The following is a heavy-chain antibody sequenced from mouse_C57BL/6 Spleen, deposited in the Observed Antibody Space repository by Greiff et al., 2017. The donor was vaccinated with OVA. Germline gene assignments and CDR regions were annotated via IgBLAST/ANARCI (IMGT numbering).Heavy chain of an antibody. J-gene: IGHJ2*01. CDR1: GYAFTNYL. CDR2: INPGSGGT. V-gene: IGHV1-54*01. CDR3: ARGTTVVAYYFDY. D-gene: IGHD1-1*01. Sequence: VHLVESGAELVRPGTSVKVSCKASGYAFTNYLIEWVKQRPGQGLEWIGVINPGSGGTNYNEKFKGKATLTADKSSSTAYMQLSSLTSEDSAVYFCARGTTVVAYYFDYWGQGTTLTVSS.